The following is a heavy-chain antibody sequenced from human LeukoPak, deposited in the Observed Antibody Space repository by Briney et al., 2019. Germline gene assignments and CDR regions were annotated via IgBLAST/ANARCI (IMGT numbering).Heavy chain of an antibody. D-gene: IGHD6-6*01. CDR2: IRSKSNGYTT. CDR1: GFTFSDHY. J-gene: IGHJ4*02. V-gene: IGHV3-72*01. Sequence: GGSLRLSCAASGFTFSDHYMDWVRQAPGKGLEWVGRIRSKSNGYTTEYAASVKGRFTLSRDDSENSLYLQMNNLGTEDTAVYFCARGRYRSSDDFFDYWGQGTLVAVSS. CDR3: ARGRYRSSDDFFDY.